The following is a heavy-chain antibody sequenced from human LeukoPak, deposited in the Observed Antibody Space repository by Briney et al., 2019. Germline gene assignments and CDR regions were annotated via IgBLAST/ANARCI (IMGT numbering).Heavy chain of an antibody. CDR1: GFTFSSYA. V-gene: IGHV3-23*01. Sequence: PGGSLRLSCVVSGFTFSSYAMSWVRQAPGKGLEWVSAISGSGGSTYYADSVKGRFTISRDNSKNTLYLQMNSLRAEDTAVYYCAKKPYCSGGSCYSGWGQGTLVTVSS. CDR2: ISGSGGST. D-gene: IGHD2-15*01. J-gene: IGHJ4*02. CDR3: AKKPYCSGGSCYSG.